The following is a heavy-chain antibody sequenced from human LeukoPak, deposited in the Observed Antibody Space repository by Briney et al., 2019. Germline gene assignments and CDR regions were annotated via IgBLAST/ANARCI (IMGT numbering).Heavy chain of an antibody. V-gene: IGHV1-46*01. CDR1: GYTFTSYY. CDR2: INPSGGST. J-gene: IGHJ4*02. D-gene: IGHD6-13*01. Sequence: ASVKVSCKASGYTFTSYYMHWVRQAPGQGLEWMGIINPSGGSTSYAQKFQGRVTMTTDTSTSTAYMELRSLRSDDTAVYYCASSPSSWHGVDYWGQGTLVTVSS. CDR3: ASSPSSWHGVDY.